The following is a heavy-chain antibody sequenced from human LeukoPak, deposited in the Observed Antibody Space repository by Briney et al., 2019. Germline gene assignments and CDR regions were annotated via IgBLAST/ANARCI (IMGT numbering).Heavy chain of an antibody. CDR2: INPSGGST. CDR3: ARTYYHGVGGYYSTSYYYSYMDV. CDR1: GYTFTSYY. J-gene: IGHJ6*03. Sequence: ASVKVSCKASGYTFTSYYMHWVRQAPGQGLEWMGIINPSGGSTSYAQKFQGRVTMTRDTSTSTVYMELSSLRSEDTAVYYCARTYYHGVGGYYSTSYYYSYMDVWGKGTTVTVSS. D-gene: IGHD3-22*01. V-gene: IGHV1-46*01.